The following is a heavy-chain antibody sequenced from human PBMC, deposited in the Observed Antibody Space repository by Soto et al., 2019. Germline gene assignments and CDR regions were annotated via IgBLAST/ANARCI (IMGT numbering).Heavy chain of an antibody. CDR3: ARQGPDDYDFWSGYYISAFDI. CDR2: IYYSGST. Sequence: QLQLQESGPGLVKPSETLSLTCTVSGGSISSSSYYWGWIRQPPGKGLEWIGSIYYSGSTYYNPSLKSRVTISVDTSKNQFSLKLSSVTAADTAVYYCARQGPDDYDFWSGYYISAFDIWGQGTMVTVSS. CDR1: GGSISSSSYY. D-gene: IGHD3-3*01. V-gene: IGHV4-39*01. J-gene: IGHJ3*02.